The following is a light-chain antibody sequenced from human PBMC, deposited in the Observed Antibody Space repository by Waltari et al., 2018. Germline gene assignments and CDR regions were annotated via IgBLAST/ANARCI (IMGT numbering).Light chain of an antibody. Sequence: EIVLTQSPATLSLSVGEKATLSCRASQSVDWYLAWYQQKPGQAPRLPIYDVSNRATGIPARFSGSGSDTDFTLTISSLEPEDFAVYFCQQRRNWPLTFGGGTKVEIK. V-gene: IGKV3-11*01. CDR1: QSVDWY. CDR2: DVS. CDR3: QQRRNWPLT. J-gene: IGKJ4*01.